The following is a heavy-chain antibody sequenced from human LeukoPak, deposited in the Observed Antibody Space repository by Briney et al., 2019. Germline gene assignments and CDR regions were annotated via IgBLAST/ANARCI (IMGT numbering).Heavy chain of an antibody. CDR2: MNPSSGNT. CDR3: ASHTYYYSSGSFGH. Sequence: GASVKVSCKGSGYTFPRFYINWVRKATGQGAEWVGWMNPSSGNTGYAQRFQGRVTMTRDTSISTAYLELSSLRSEDTAVYYCASHTYYYSSGSFGHWGQGTLVTVSS. CDR1: GYTFPRFY. V-gene: IGHV1-8*01. D-gene: IGHD3-10*01. J-gene: IGHJ4*02.